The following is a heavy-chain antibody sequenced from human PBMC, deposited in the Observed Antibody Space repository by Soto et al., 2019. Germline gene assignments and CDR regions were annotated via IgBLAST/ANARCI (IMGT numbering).Heavy chain of an antibody. J-gene: IGHJ6*03. V-gene: IGHV3-72*01. CDR2: TRNKANSYTT. D-gene: IGHD7-27*01. CDR3: ARSRARSNAPGYYYYYMDV. CDR1: GFTFSDHY. Sequence: GGSLRLSCAASGFTFSDHYMDWVRQAPGKGLEWVGRTRNKANSYTTEYAASVKGRFTISRDNAKNSLYLQMNSLRAEDTAVYYCARSRARSNAPGYYYYYMDVWGKGTTVTVSS.